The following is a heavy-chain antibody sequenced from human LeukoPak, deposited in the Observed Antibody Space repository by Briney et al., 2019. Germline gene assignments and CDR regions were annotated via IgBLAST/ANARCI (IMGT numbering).Heavy chain of an antibody. Sequence: SQTLSLTCTVSGGSISSGGYYWSWIRQHPGQGLEWIGYIYYSGSTYYNPSLKSRVTISVDTSKNQFSLKLSSVTAADTAVYYCAGWDCSSTSCYDYYYYYGMDVWGQGTTVTVSS. CDR1: GGSISSGGYY. J-gene: IGHJ6*02. D-gene: IGHD2-2*01. V-gene: IGHV4-31*03. CDR2: IYYSGST. CDR3: AGWDCSSTSCYDYYYYYGMDV.